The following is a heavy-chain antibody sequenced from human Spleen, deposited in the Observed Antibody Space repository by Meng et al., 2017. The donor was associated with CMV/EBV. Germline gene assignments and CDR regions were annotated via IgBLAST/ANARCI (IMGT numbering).Heavy chain of an antibody. V-gene: IGHV1-69*10. Sequence: SVKVSCKASGGTFSSYAISWVRQAPGQGLEWMGGIIPILGIANYAQKFHGRVTITADKSTSTAYMELSSLRSDDTAVYYCARDGTYVPAAIRFDYWGQGTLVTVSS. D-gene: IGHD2-2*01. J-gene: IGHJ4*02. CDR1: GGTFSSYA. CDR2: IIPILGIA. CDR3: ARDGTYVPAAIRFDY.